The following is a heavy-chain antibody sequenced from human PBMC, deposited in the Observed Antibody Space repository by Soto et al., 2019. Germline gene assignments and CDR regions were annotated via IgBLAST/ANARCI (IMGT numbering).Heavy chain of an antibody. CDR1: GGSIGGGGDY. D-gene: IGHD2-21*01. CDR2: IYYSGST. Sequence: SETLSLTCTVSGGSIGGGGDYWSWIRQHPGKGLEWIGYIYYSGSTYYNPSLKSRVTISVDTSKNQFSLKLSSVTAADTAVYYCASPLFDYYGMDVWGQGTTVTVSS. V-gene: IGHV4-39*01. CDR3: ASPLFDYYGMDV. J-gene: IGHJ6*02.